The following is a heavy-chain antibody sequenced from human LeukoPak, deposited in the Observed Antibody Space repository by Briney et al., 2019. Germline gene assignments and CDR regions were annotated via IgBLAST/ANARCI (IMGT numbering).Heavy chain of an antibody. CDR1: GGSISSYY. V-gene: IGHV4-59*01. Sequence: SETLSLTCTVSGGSISSYYWSWIRQPPGKGLEWIGYVYYSGSTNYNPSLKSRVYISVDTSKNQFSLKLRSVTAADTAAYYCVRAAGSSSWSTWGQGALVTVSS. J-gene: IGHJ5*02. CDR3: VRAAGSSSWST. D-gene: IGHD6-13*01. CDR2: VYYSGST.